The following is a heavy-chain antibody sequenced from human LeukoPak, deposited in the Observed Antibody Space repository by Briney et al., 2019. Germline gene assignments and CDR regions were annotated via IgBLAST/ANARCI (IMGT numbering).Heavy chain of an antibody. Sequence: PGRSLRLSCSASGFTFDDYAMHWARQAPGKGLEWVSGITWNTYSIGYVDSVKGRFTISRDNAKNSLYLQMDSLREEDTAVYYCAKDSRKWSGETQYYGMDVWGQGTTVIVSS. CDR1: GFTFDDYA. CDR2: ITWNTYSI. D-gene: IGHD3-10*01. CDR3: AKDSRKWSGETQYYGMDV. V-gene: IGHV3-9*01. J-gene: IGHJ6*02.